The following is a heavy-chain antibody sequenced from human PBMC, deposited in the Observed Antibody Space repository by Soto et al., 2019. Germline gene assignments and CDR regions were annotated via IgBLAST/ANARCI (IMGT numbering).Heavy chain of an antibody. D-gene: IGHD6-19*01. CDR3: VRDRYSSGWFGDF. CDR2: ISTSGNTI. V-gene: IGHV3-48*03. J-gene: IGHJ4*02. CDR1: AFSFTSDE. Sequence: GGSLRLSCAVSAFSFTSDEMNWVRQAPGKGLEWVAYISTSGNTIYYADSVKGRFTISRDNAKNSLYLQMNSLRVEDTAVYYCVRDRYSSGWFGDFWGQGTPVTVSS.